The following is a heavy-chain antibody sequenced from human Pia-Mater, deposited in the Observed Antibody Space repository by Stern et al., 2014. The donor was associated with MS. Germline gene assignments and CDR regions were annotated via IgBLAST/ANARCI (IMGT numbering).Heavy chain of an antibody. V-gene: IGHV1-69*01. J-gene: IGHJ6*02. CDR3: ARDLSGTITIFYYYGMDV. D-gene: IGHD4-11*01. Sequence: VQLEESGAEVKKPGSSVKVSCKASGGTFSTEAISWVRRAPGQGLEWMGGIIPIFATTKYAQKFQGRVTLTADESTSTAYLELSSPRSDDTAVYYCARDLSGTITIFYYYGMDVWGQGTTVTVSS. CDR2: IIPIFATT. CDR1: GGTFSTEA.